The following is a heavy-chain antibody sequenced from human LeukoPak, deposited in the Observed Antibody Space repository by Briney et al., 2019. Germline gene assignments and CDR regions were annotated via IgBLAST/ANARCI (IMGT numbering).Heavy chain of an antibody. V-gene: IGHV5-51*01. Sequence: GESLKISCKGSGYSFTSYWIGWVRQMPGKGLEWMGIIYPGDSDTRYSPSFQGQVTISADKSISTAYLQWSSLKASDTAMYYCARLLTGMTTVTAYYFDYWGQGTLVTVSS. CDR3: ARLLTGMTTVTAYYFDY. CDR1: GYSFTSYW. D-gene: IGHD4-17*01. J-gene: IGHJ4*02. CDR2: IYPGDSDT.